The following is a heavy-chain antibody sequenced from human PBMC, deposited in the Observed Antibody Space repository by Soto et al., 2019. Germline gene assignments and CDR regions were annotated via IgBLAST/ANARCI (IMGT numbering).Heavy chain of an antibody. CDR3: ARDPKTSGGQHWAFNYFDS. D-gene: IGHD7-27*01. CDR1: GFTFSSYA. CDR2: ISDDGAST. J-gene: IGHJ4*02. Sequence: HPGGSLRLSCAASGFTFSSYAMSWVRQAPGKGLEWVSAISDDGASTYYADSVKGRFTISRDNSKNTLYLQVDSLRPEDAAVYYCARDPKTSGGQHWAFNYFDSWGQGTLVTVSS. V-gene: IGHV3-23*01.